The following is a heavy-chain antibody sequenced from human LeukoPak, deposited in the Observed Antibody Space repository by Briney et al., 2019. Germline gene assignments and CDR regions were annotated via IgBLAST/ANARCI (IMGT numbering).Heavy chain of an antibody. J-gene: IGHJ4*02. CDR1: GYSFGSYW. CDR2: IYPGDSDT. Sequence: GESLKISCKGSGYSFGSYWIGWVRQMPGKGLEWMGIIYPGDSDTRYSPSFQGQVTISADKSIKTAYLQWSSLKASDTAIYYCARHLSSITSCPNYWGQGTLVTVSS. D-gene: IGHD2-2*01. V-gene: IGHV5-51*01. CDR3: ARHLSSITSCPNY.